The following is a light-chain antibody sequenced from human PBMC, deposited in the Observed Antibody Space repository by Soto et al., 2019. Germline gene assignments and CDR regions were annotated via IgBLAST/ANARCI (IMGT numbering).Light chain of an antibody. Sequence: EIVLTQSPATLSLSPGERATLSCRAGHSVTKDYLAWYQQKPGQPPRLIIDDAVNRATGVPERFIGSGSGTDFTLIISRLEPEDFAVYYCHQGAHLPLTFGQGTKVEIK. CDR2: DAV. CDR1: HSVTKDY. CDR3: HQGAHLPLT. V-gene: IGKV3-20*01. J-gene: IGKJ1*01.